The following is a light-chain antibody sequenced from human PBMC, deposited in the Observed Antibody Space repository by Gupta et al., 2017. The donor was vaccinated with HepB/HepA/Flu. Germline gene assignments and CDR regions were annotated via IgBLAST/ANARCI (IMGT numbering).Light chain of an antibody. Sequence: QSALTQPASVSGSPGQSITISCTGTSSEVGSYNYVSWYQQHPGKAPKVMIYDVSNRPSGVSNRFSGSKNGNTASLTISGLQADDEADYYCSSYTSSRTRVFGGGTKLTVL. V-gene: IGLV2-14*03. CDR2: DVS. CDR3: SSYTSSRTRV. CDR1: SSEVGSYNY. J-gene: IGLJ2*01.